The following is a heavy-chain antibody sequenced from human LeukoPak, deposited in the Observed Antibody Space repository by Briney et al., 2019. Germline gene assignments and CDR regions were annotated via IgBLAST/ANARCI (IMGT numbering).Heavy chain of an antibody. CDR3: AKSQTANS. J-gene: IGHJ4*02. CDR2: IRYDGSNK. CDR1: GFTFSSYG. D-gene: IGHD1-14*01. Sequence: GGSLRLSCAASGFTFSSYGMHWVRQAPGKGLEWVAFIRYDGSNKYYADSVMGRFTISRDNSKNMIYLQMNSLRGEDTAVYYCAKSQTANSWGQGTLVTVSS. V-gene: IGHV3-30*02.